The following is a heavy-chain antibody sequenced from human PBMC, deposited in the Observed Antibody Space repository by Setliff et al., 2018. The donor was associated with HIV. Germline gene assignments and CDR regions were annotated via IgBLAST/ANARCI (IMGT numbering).Heavy chain of an antibody. CDR2: VISDGSST. V-gene: IGHV3-74*01. D-gene: IGHD1-20*01. Sequence: GGSLRLSCTVSGFTFTKSAMNWVRQAPGKGLEWVSVISDGSSTSYADSVKGRFTISRDNPKNMLYLQMNSLRGEDTAVYYCVRDITTCWDVWGQGTTVTVSS. CDR3: VRDITTCWDV. CDR1: GFTFTKSA. J-gene: IGHJ6*02.